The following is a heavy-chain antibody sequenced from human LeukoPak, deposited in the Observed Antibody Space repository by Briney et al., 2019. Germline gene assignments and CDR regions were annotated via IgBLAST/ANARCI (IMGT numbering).Heavy chain of an antibody. V-gene: IGHV3-21*06. CDR2: ISSTSNHR. Sequence: GGSLRLSRAASGFSFRSFSMTWVRQAPGKGLEWVAAISSTSNHRYHADSVKGRFSISRDNDKNSLFLEMNSLRAEDTALYYCATRVTADPYEAFDIWGQGTMLTVSS. D-gene: IGHD6-13*01. CDR1: GFSFRSFS. CDR3: ATRVTADPYEAFDI. J-gene: IGHJ3*02.